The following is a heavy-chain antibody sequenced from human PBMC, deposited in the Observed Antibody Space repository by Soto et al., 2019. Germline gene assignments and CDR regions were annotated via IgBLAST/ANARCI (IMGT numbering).Heavy chain of an antibody. V-gene: IGHV1-18*04. Sequence: QVQLVQSGAEVKKPGASVKVSCKASGYTFTSYGISWVRQAPGQGLEWMGWISAYNGNTNYAQKLQGRVTMTTDTSPSTAYMELRSLRSDDTAVYYCARGLTGTISYYYYYGMDVWGQGTTVTVSS. CDR3: ARGLTGTISYYYYYGMDV. D-gene: IGHD1-20*01. CDR1: GYTFTSYG. CDR2: ISAYNGNT. J-gene: IGHJ6*02.